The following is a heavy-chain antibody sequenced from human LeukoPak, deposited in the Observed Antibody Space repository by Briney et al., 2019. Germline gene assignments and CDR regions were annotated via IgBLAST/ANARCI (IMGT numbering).Heavy chain of an antibody. CDR2: ISGSGGST. CDR1: GFTFSSYA. V-gene: IGHV3-23*01. D-gene: IGHD5-12*01. J-gene: IGHJ4*02. CDR3: AKGRGLRLGEDFDF. Sequence: GGSLRLSCAASGFTFSSYAMSWVRQAPGKGLEWVSAISGSGGSTYYADSVKGRFTISRDNAKNSLSLQMNNLRAEDTAVYYCAKGRGLRLGEDFDFWGQGTLVTVSS.